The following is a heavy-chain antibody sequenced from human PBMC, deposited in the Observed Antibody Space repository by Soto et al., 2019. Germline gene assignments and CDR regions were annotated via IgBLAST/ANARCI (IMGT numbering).Heavy chain of an antibody. D-gene: IGHD6-13*01. V-gene: IGHV3-23*01. CDR1: GFTFRSYA. CDR3: ARVRSSSSWYYDY. Sequence: PGGSLRLSCAASGFTFRSYAMSWVRQAPGKGLEWVSGISGSGISTHYADSVKGRFTVSRDNAKNTLYLQMNSLRAGDTAVYYCARVRSSSSWYYDYWGQGTLVTVSS. CDR2: ISGSGIST. J-gene: IGHJ4*02.